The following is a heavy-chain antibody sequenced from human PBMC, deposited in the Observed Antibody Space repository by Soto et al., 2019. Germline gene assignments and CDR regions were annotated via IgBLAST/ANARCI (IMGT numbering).Heavy chain of an antibody. CDR1: GFSLRSHG. V-gene: IGHV3-30*03. CDR2: ISFDGNDK. J-gene: IGHJ4*02. CDR3: ARVDPSSGWPLDY. D-gene: IGHD6-19*01. Sequence: PGGSLRLSCEASGFSLRSHGMHWVRQSPGKGLEWVSFISFDGNDKYYGDSVKGRFTISRDNSKNTLYLQMNSLRAEDTAVYYCARVDPSSGWPLDYWGQGTLVTVSS.